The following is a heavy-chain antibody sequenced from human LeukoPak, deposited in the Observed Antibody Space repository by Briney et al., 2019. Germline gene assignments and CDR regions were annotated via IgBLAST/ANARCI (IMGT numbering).Heavy chain of an antibody. CDR2: IKQDGSEK. Sequence: SGGTLRLSCAASGFTFSSYWMSWVRQASGKGLQWVATIKQDGSEKYYVDSVKGRFTISRDNAKYSLYLQMNSLRAEDTAVYYCARLSPLDAFDIWGQGTMVTV. CDR1: GFTFSSYW. CDR3: ARLSPLDAFDI. J-gene: IGHJ3*02. V-gene: IGHV3-7*01.